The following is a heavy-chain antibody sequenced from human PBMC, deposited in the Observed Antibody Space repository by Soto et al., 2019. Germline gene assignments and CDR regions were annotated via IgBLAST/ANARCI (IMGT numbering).Heavy chain of an antibody. V-gene: IGHV3-23*01. CDR2: ISGSGDTT. Sequence: PGGSLRLSCAASGFTFSSYAMSWVRQAPGKGLEWVSVISGSGDTTHYADSAKGRFTISRDNSKNTLYLQMNSLGAEDTALYYCARDPHTGSDRHFDSWGQGTLVTVSS. CDR3: ARDPHTGSDRHFDS. J-gene: IGHJ4*02. D-gene: IGHD5-12*01. CDR1: GFTFSSYA.